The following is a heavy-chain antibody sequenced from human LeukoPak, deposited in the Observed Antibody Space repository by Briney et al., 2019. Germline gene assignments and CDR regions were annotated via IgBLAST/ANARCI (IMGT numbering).Heavy chain of an antibody. J-gene: IGHJ4*02. Sequence: GGSLRLSCAASGFTFSSYAMSWVRQAPGRGLEWVALIWYDGSNKYYVDSVKGRFILSRDNSKNTHYLQMNGLRSDDSAIYYCARAGLGASADVWGQGTLVTVSS. V-gene: IGHV3-33*08. D-gene: IGHD6-13*01. CDR3: ARAGLGASADV. CDR2: IWYDGSNK. CDR1: GFTFSSYA.